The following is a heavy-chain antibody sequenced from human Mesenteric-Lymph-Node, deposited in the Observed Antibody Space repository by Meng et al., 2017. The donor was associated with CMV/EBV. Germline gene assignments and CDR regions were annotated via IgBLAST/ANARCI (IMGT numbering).Heavy chain of an antibody. V-gene: IGHV3-30-3*01. D-gene: IGHD2-15*01. Sequence: MHWVRQAPGKGLEWVAVISYDGSNKYYADSVKGRFTISRDNSKNTLYLQMNSLRAEDTAVYYCARAVTPKNRYCSGGSCYSGYFDYWGQGTLVTVSS. CDR3: ARAVTPKNRYCSGGSCYSGYFDY. J-gene: IGHJ4*02. CDR2: ISYDGSNK.